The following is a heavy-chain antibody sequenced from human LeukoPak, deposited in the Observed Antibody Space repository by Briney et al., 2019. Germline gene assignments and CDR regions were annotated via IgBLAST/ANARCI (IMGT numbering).Heavy chain of an antibody. CDR2: IYYNGNS. J-gene: IGHJ5*02. Sequence: PSETLSLTCTVSGGSISSSGYYWGWIRQPPGKGLEWIGSIYYNGNSNHNPSLNSRVTISVDTAKNQFPMNLRSVTAADTAVYYCARRPSRENTNYEAGFDPWGQGALVTVSS. CDR1: GGSISSSGYY. V-gene: IGHV4-39*01. D-gene: IGHD4-11*01. CDR3: ARRPSRENTNYEAGFDP.